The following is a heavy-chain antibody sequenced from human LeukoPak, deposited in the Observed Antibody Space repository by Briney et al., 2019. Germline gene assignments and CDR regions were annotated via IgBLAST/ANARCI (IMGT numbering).Heavy chain of an antibody. CDR1: GFTFTTYE. CDR3: AKGSARRWFWYFDY. D-gene: IGHD4-23*01. V-gene: IGHV3-48*03. Sequence: GGSLRLSCAASGFTFTTYEMNFVRQAPGKGLEWLSYISGSGGDIYYTDSVKGRFTISRDNAKNSLYLQMNSLRAEDTAVYYCAKGSARRWFWYFDYWGQGTLVTVSS. CDR2: ISGSGGDI. J-gene: IGHJ4*02.